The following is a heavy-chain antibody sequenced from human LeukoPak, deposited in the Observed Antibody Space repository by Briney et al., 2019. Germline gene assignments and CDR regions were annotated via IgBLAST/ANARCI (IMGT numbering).Heavy chain of an antibody. D-gene: IGHD3-22*01. CDR2: IYYSGST. J-gene: IGHJ4*02. Sequence: SETLSLTCTVSGGSISSYYWSWIRQPPGKGLEWIGYIYYSGSTNYNPSLKSRVTISVDTSKNQFSLKLSSVTAADTAVYYCARASYYYDSSGYYFDYWGQGTLVTVSS. V-gene: IGHV4-59*01. CDR3: ARASYYYDSSGYYFDY. CDR1: GGSISSYY.